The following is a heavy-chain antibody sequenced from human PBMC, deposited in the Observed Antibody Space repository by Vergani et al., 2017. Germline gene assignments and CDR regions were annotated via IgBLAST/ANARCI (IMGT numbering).Heavy chain of an antibody. V-gene: IGHV3-23*01. Sequence: EVQLLQSEGAVVQPGGSLRLSCVASGFTFSSQAASWVRQGHGQGLEWVSSIKNTGDITHYADSVKDWSTISRDHSKNSLYLQMHRLRVEDTAVYYCGSGGDNYNWGQEPLVTVSS. D-gene: IGHD5-24*01. J-gene: IGHJ4*02. CDR1: GFTFSSQA. CDR3: GSGGDNYN. CDR2: IKNTGDIT.